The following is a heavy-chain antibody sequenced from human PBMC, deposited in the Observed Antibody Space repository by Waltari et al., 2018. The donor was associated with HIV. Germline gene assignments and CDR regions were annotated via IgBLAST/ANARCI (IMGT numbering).Heavy chain of an antibody. CDR3: ASARETMGVDFDS. CDR1: GGAFVSHT. Sequence: QVKLVQSGAEVKKPGYSVKVSCKASGGAFVSHTINWVRQAPGEGLEWMGGSIPLFGTANYAQKFQGRVTITAGKSTSTAYMELNGLRFDDTAVYYCASARETMGVDFDSWGQGTLVTVS. V-gene: IGHV1-69*08. CDR2: SIPLFGTA. D-gene: IGHD3-10*01. J-gene: IGHJ5*01.